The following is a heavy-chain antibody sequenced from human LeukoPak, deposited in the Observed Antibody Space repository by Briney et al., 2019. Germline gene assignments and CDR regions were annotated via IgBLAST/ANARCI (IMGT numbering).Heavy chain of an antibody. CDR2: IGTAGDT. V-gene: IGHV3-13*01. Sequence: GGSLRLSCAASGFTFSSYDMHWVRQATGKGLEWVSAIGTAGDTYYPGSVKGRFTISRENAKNSLYLQMNSLRARDTAVYYCARARIAAAGNFDYWGQGTLVTVSS. CDR1: GFTFSSYD. J-gene: IGHJ4*02. CDR3: ARARIAAAGNFDY. D-gene: IGHD6-13*01.